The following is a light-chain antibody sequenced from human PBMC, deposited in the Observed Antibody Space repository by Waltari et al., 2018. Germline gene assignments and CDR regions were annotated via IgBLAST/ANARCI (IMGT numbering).Light chain of an antibody. CDR1: SNDVGYFDL. J-gene: IGLJ2*01. CDR2: QVT. Sequence: QSALTPPASVSGSPGQSLTISCTGTSNDVGYFDLFSWYQQHPGKAPKLLIYQVTKRPSEISYRFSGSKSGSTASLTISGLQSEDESDYYCSSYAGDNRLIFGGGTKVTVL. V-gene: IGLV2-23*02. CDR3: SSYAGDNRLI.